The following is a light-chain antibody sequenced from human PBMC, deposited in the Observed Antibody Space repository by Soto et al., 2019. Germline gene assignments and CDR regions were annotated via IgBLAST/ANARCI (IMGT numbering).Light chain of an antibody. CDR3: QTWGTGIVV. V-gene: IGLV4-69*01. CDR1: SGHTSYS. CDR2: IHSDGSH. J-gene: IGLJ2*01. Sequence: QLVLTQSPSASASLGASVNLTCTLSSGHTSYSIAWHQQRPEKGPRYLMKIHSDGSHSKGDGIPDRFSGSSSGAERYLTIYSLQSEDEADYYCQTWGTGIVVFGGGTKLTVL.